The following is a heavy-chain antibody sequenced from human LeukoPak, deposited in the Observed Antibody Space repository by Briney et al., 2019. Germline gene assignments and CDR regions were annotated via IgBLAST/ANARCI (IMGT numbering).Heavy chain of an antibody. D-gene: IGHD3-9*01. Sequence: SETLSLTCTVSGYSISSGYYWGWIRQPPGKGLEWIGNIYYSGNTYYNPSLKSRVTISVDTSKNQFPLNLSSVTAADTAVYYCARQRSGYDILTGTYCYYYYMDVWGKGTTVTVSS. CDR1: GYSISSGYY. V-gene: IGHV4-38-2*02. CDR3: ARQRSGYDILTGTYCYYYYMDV. J-gene: IGHJ6*03. CDR2: IYYSGNT.